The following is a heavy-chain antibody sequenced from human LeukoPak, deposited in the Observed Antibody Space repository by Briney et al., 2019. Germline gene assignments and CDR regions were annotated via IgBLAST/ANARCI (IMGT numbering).Heavy chain of an antibody. J-gene: IGHJ4*02. D-gene: IGHD4-23*01. Sequence: TSETLSLTCAVYGGSFSGYYWSWIRQPPGKGLEWIGEINHSGSTNYNPSLKSRVTMSVDTSKNQFSLKLSSVTAADTAVYYCARGNGRNFDYWGQGTLVTVSS. CDR3: ARGNGRNFDY. CDR1: GGSFSGYY. CDR2: INHSGST. V-gene: IGHV4-34*01.